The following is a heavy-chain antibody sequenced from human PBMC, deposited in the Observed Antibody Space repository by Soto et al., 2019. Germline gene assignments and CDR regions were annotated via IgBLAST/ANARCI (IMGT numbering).Heavy chain of an antibody. V-gene: IGHV6-1*01. CDR2: TYYRSKWYN. J-gene: IGHJ6*02. CDR3: ARAIVVPAAIQLYYYYGMDV. CDR1: GDSVSSNSAA. D-gene: IGHD2-2*02. Sequence: SQTLSLTCAISGDSVSSNSAAWNWIRQSPSRGLEWLGRTYYRSKWYNDYAVSVKSRITINPDTSKNQSSLQLNSVTPEDTAVYYCARAIVVPAAIQLYYYYGMDVWGQGTTVTVS.